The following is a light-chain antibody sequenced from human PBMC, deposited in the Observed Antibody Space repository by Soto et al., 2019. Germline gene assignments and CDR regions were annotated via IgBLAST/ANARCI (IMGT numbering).Light chain of an antibody. CDR2: DAS. Sequence: EIVLTQSPATLSLSPGERATLSFRASQSVSNFLAWYQHKPGQAPRLLIYDASVRATGVPARFSGSGSGTDFTLTISRLEPEDFAVYYCQHYGISITFGQGTRLEV. CDR3: QHYGISIT. CDR1: QSVSNF. V-gene: IGKV3-11*01. J-gene: IGKJ5*01.